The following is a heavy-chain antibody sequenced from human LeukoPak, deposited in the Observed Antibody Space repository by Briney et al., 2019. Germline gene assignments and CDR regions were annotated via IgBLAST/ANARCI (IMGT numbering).Heavy chain of an antibody. CDR1: GFTFSSYW. V-gene: IGHV3-74*01. CDR3: AGVRATFSPHFDN. Sequence: GGSLRLSCAASGFTFSSYWMHWVRQAPGKGLMWVSRINSDGSITNYADSVKGRFTISRDNAKNTPYLQMNSLRAEDTAVYYCAGVRATFSPHFDNWGQGTLVTVSS. CDR2: INSDGSIT. J-gene: IGHJ4*02. D-gene: IGHD5-12*01.